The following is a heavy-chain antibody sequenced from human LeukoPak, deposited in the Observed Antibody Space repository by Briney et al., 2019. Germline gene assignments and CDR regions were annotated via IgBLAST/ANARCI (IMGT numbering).Heavy chain of an antibody. CDR2: IYYSGST. J-gene: IGHJ3*02. CDR1: GGSISSYY. D-gene: IGHD6-13*01. Sequence: SETLSLTCTVSGGSISSYYWSWLRQPPGKGLEWIGYIYYSGSTNYNPSLKSRVTISVDTSKNQFSLKLSSVTAADTAVYYCARDGRQLAAFDIWGQGTMVTVSS. CDR3: ARDGRQLAAFDI. V-gene: IGHV4-59*01.